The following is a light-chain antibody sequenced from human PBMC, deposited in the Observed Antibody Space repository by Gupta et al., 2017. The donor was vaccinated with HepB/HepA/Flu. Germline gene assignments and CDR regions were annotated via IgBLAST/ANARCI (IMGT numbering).Light chain of an antibody. CDR3: ASHTSRTTFV. CDR2: AVT. J-gene: IGLJ3*02. CDR1: SSDVGGYDF. Sequence: QPVLTQPASMSGSPGQSITISCTGTSSDVGGYDFVSWYQQHPGKVPKLIIYAVTKRPSGVSDRFAGSKSGNTASLTISRLLAEDEAYYYCASHTSRTTFVFGGGTKFTVL. V-gene: IGLV2-14*01.